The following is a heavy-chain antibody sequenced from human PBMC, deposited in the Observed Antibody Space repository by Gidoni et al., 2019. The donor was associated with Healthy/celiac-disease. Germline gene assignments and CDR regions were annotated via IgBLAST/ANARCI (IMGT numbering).Heavy chain of an antibody. Sequence: EVQLVASGGGLVQPGGSLKLSCAASGFTFSGSSMHWVRQASGKGLEWVGRIRSKANSYATAYAASVKGRFTISRDDSKNTAYLQMNSLKTEDTAVYYCTPLQYCSGGSCSFSWGQGTLVTVSS. D-gene: IGHD2-15*01. CDR3: TPLQYCSGGSCSFS. CDR1: GFTFSGSS. J-gene: IGHJ4*02. CDR2: IRSKANSYAT. V-gene: IGHV3-73*01.